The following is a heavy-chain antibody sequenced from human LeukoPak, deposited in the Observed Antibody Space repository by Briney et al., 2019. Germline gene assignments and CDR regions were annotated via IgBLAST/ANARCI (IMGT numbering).Heavy chain of an antibody. CDR3: ARGLGWGATAMVPDY. CDR1: GCTFTSYY. J-gene: IGHJ4*02. V-gene: IGHV1-46*01. Sequence: ASVKVSCKASGCTFTSYYMHWVRQAPGQGLEWMGIINPSGGSTGYAQKFQGRVTMTRDTSTGTVYMELSRLRSDDTAVYYCARGLGWGATAMVPDYWGQGTLVTVSS. CDR2: INPSGGST. D-gene: IGHD5-18*01.